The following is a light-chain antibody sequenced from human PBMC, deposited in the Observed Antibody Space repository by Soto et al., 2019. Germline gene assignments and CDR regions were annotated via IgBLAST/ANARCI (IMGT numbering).Light chain of an antibody. Sequence: DIQMTQSPSSLSASVGDRVTITCRASQGISNNLAWYQQKPGKVPRLLIYGASTFQSGVPSRFSGSGSGTDFTLTISSLQPEDVATYYCQKYDSAPLTFGQGTTVEFK. CDR1: QGISNN. CDR3: QKYDSAPLT. J-gene: IGKJ1*01. V-gene: IGKV1-27*01. CDR2: GAS.